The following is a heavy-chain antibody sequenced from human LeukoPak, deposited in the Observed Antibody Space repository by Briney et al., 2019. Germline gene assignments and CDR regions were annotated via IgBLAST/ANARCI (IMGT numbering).Heavy chain of an antibody. CDR1: GFTFSSYG. CDR3: ARGSGNYYNRLDY. J-gene: IGHJ4*02. V-gene: IGHV3-33*01. D-gene: IGHD1-26*01. Sequence: GSLRLSCAASGFTFSSYGMHWVRQAPGKGLEWVAVIWYDGNNKYYVDSAKGRFTISRDNSKNTLYLQMNSLRAEDTAVYYCARGSGNYYNRLDYWGQGTLVTVSS. CDR2: IWYDGNNK.